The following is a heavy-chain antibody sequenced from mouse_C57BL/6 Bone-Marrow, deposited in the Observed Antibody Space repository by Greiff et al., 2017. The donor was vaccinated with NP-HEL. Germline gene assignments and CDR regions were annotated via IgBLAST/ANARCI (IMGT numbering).Heavy chain of an antibody. CDR3: ARVRLTPYYFDG. CDR2: INYDGSST. J-gene: IGHJ2*01. CDR1: GFTFSDYY. V-gene: IGHV5-16*01. Sequence: EVQLVESEGGLVQPGSSMKLSCTASGFTFSDYYMAWVRQVPEKGLEWVANINYDGSSTYYLDSLKSRFIISRDNAKNILYLQMSSLKSEDTATYYCARVRLTPYYFDGGGQGTTLTVSS.